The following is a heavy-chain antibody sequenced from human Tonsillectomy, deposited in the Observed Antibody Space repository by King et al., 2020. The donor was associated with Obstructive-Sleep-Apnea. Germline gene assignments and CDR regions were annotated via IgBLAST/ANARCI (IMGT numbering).Heavy chain of an antibody. CDR1: GFTFSSYG. V-gene: IGHV3-30*02. CDR3: AKDLGSSGYYFWPLPYGMDV. Sequence: VQLVESGGGVVQPGRSLRLSCAASGFTFSSYGMHWVRQAPGKGLEWVAFIRYDGSNKYYADSVKGRFTISRDNSKNTLYLQMNSLRAEDTAVYYCAKDLGSSGYYFWPLPYGMDVWGQGTTVTVSS. D-gene: IGHD3-22*01. J-gene: IGHJ6*02. CDR2: IRYDGSNK.